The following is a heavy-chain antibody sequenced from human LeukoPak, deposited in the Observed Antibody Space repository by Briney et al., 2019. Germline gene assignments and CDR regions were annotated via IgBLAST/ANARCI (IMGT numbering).Heavy chain of an antibody. V-gene: IGHV1-69*13. Sequence: SVKVSCKASGGTFSSYAISWVRQAPGQGLEWMGGIIPIFGTANYAQKFQGRVTITADESTSTAYMELSSLRSEDTAVYYCARAQNYYDSSGYYYANRFDYWGQGTLVTVSS. CDR3: ARAQNYYDSSGYYYANRFDY. D-gene: IGHD3-22*01. CDR2: IIPIFGTA. J-gene: IGHJ4*02. CDR1: GGTFSSYA.